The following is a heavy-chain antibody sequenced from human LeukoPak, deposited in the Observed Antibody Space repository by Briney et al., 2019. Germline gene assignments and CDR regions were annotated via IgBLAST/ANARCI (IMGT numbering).Heavy chain of an antibody. CDR1: GFTFSSYA. V-gene: IGHV3-23*01. D-gene: IGHD4-23*01. CDR3: AKTTVVTGYYFDY. Sequence: GGSLRLSCAASGFTFSSYAMSWVRQAPGKGLDWVSTISGSGGSTYYADSVKGRFTISRDNSKNTLYLQMNSLRAEDTAVYYCAKTTVVTGYYFDYWGQGTLVTVSS. CDR2: ISGSGGST. J-gene: IGHJ4*02.